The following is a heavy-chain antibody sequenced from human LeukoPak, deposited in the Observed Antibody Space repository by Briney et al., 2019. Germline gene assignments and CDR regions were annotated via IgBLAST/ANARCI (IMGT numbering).Heavy chain of an antibody. Sequence: GRSLRLSCAASGFTFDDYAMHWVRQAPGKGLEWVSGISWSSGSIGYADSVKGRFTISRDNAKNSLYLQMNSLRAEDTALYCCAKTTLYSSSWYYFDYWGQGTLVTVSS. CDR2: ISWSSGSI. V-gene: IGHV3-9*01. CDR3: AKTTLYSSSWYYFDY. D-gene: IGHD6-13*01. J-gene: IGHJ4*02. CDR1: GFTFDDYA.